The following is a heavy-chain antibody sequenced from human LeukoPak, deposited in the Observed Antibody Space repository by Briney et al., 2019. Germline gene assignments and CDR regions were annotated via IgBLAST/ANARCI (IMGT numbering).Heavy chain of an antibody. CDR2: VFDSGST. D-gene: IGHD3-9*01. CDR3: ARALSYDILTGYSLYYFDY. CDR1: GASFSTNY. Sequence: SETLSLTCSVSGASFSTNYWSWIRQPPGRGLEWIGYVFDSGSTNYNPSLKSRVTISVDTSTKQFSLKLSSVTAADTAVYYCARALSYDILTGYSLYYFDYWGQGTLVTVSS. V-gene: IGHV4-59*08. J-gene: IGHJ4*02.